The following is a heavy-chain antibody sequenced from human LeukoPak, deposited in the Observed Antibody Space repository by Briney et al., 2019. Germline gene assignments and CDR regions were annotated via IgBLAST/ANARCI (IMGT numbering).Heavy chain of an antibody. J-gene: IGHJ4*02. CDR1: GGSISSSSYY. V-gene: IGHV4-39*07. Sequence: PSETLSLTCTVSGGSISSSSYYWGWIRQPPGKGLEWIGGIYYSGSTYYNPSLKSRVTISVDTSKNQFSLKLSSVTAADTAVYFCAGGVFITMIVVVNLDYWGQGTLVTVSS. CDR2: IYYSGST. D-gene: IGHD3-22*01. CDR3: AGGVFITMIVVVNLDY.